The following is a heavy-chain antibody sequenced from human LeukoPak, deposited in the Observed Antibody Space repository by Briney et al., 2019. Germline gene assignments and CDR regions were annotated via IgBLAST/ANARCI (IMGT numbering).Heavy chain of an antibody. CDR1: GFTFSSYS. CDR3: VRQEPYGGKTFDP. Sequence: PGGSLRLSCAASGFTFSSYSMNWVRQAPGKGLEWVSSISSSSSYIYYADSVKGRFTISRDNAKNSLYLQMNRLRAEDTAVYYCVRQEPYGGKTFDPWGQGTLVTVSS. V-gene: IGHV3-21*01. D-gene: IGHD4-23*01. CDR2: ISSSSSYI. J-gene: IGHJ5*02.